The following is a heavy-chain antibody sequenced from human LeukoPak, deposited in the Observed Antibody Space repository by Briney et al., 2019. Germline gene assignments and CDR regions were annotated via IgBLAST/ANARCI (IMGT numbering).Heavy chain of an antibody. CDR1: GFTFSSYA. CDR3: ARGDRITMVRGVIMGGGYYYGMDV. V-gene: IGHV3-30*04. D-gene: IGHD3-10*01. CDR2: ISYDGSNK. Sequence: GGSLRLSCAASGFTFSSYAMHWVRQAPGKGLEWVAVISYDGSNKYYADSVKGRFTISRDNSKNTLYLQMNSLRAEDTAVYYCARGDRITMVRGVIMGGGYYYGMDVWGQGPTVTVSS. J-gene: IGHJ6*02.